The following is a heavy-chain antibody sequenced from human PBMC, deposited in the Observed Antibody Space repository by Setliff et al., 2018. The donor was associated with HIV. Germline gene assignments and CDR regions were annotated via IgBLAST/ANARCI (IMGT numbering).Heavy chain of an antibody. Sequence: SETLSLTCAVSGYSITTGYQWGWIRQSPGKGPEWIGSIHHSGTTYYNPSLRSLATLLVDTSKNQFSLKMISQSAADSAMYYCARRIYGNNPYFDYWSQGTLVTVSS. V-gene: IGHV4-38-2*01. CDR2: IHHSGTT. D-gene: IGHD4-17*01. CDR1: GYSITTGYQ. CDR3: ARRIYGNNPYFDY. J-gene: IGHJ4*02.